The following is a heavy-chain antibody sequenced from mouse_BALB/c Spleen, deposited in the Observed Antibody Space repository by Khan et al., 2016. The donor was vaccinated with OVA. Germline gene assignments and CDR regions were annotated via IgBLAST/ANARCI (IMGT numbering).Heavy chain of an antibody. V-gene: IGHV2-6-1*01. CDR1: GFSLTDYG. D-gene: IGHD2-1*01. Sequence: VQLQESGPGLVAPSQSLSITCTISGFSLTDYGVHWVRQPPGRGLEWLVVIWSDGSTTYNSALKSRLSIFKDNSKSQIFLKMNSLQTDDTAMYYCARQHYYHYYILDYWGQGTSVTVS. J-gene: IGHJ4*01. CDR2: IWSDGST. CDR3: ARQHYYHYYILDY.